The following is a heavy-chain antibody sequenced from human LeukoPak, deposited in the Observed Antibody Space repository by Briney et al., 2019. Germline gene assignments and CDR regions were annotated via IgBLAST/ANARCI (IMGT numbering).Heavy chain of an antibody. J-gene: IGHJ6*02. D-gene: IGHD2-15*01. CDR1: GFAFSGSD. V-gene: IGHV3-73*01. CDR3: SRQSDPYCSRANCYVDNFYGLDV. Sequence: GGSLTLSCAASGFAFSGSDVVWLRQAPGKGRVGIGRIRSRGNSYVRRYPGGVTRRFIISRDDSGNTAYLQLNSLTVEDTAVYYCSRQSDPYCSRANCYVDNFYGLDVWGQGTRVTVSS. CDR2: IRSRGNSYVR.